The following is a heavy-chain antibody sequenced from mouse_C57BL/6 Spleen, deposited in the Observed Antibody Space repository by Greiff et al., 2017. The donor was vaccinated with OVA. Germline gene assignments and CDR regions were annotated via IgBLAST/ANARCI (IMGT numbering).Heavy chain of an antibody. Sequence: EVKLMESGGGLVKPGGSLKLSCAASGFTFSSYTMSWVRQTPEQRLEWVATISGGGGNTYYPDSVKGRFTISRDNAKNTLYLQMSSLRSEDTSLDYGASRYDYDVAWFAYWGQGTLVTVSA. V-gene: IGHV5-9*01. CDR3: ASRYDYDVAWFAY. D-gene: IGHD2-4*01. CDR1: GFTFSSYT. J-gene: IGHJ3*01. CDR2: ISGGGGNT.